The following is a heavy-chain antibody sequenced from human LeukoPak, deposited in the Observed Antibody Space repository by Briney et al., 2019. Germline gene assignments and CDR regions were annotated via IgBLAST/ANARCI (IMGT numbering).Heavy chain of an antibody. CDR1: GFTFSSYW. CDR2: INPGGSSI. D-gene: IGHD1-14*01. Sequence: GGSLRLSCAASGFTFSSYWMHWVRQVPGEGLVWVARINPGGSSITYADSVKGRFTISRDNAKNTLYLQMDSLRAEDTGVYYCARSNQADDYWGQGTLVAVSS. CDR3: ARSNQADDY. J-gene: IGHJ4*02. V-gene: IGHV3-74*01.